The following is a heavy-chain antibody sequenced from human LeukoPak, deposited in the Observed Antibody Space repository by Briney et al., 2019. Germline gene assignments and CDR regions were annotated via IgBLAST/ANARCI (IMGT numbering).Heavy chain of an antibody. V-gene: IGHV3-74*01. CDR1: GFTFSTYL. Sequence: GGSLRLSCAVSGFTFSTYLMHWVRQAPGKGLVWVSGINTYWRSTSYADSVRGRFTISRDNAKNTLYLQMNSLRAEDTAVYYCTRGSLEDWGQGTLVTVSS. CDR3: TRGSLED. CDR2: INTYWRST. J-gene: IGHJ4*02.